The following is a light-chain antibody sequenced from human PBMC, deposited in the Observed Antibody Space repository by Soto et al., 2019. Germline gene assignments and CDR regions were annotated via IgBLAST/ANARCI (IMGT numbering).Light chain of an antibody. CDR1: SSDVGGYNY. V-gene: IGLV2-14*01. J-gene: IGLJ1*01. CDR2: EVS. Sequence: HPASVSWSVGRSITISCTGTSSDVGGYNYVSWYQQHPGEAPKLLICEVSNRPSGVSNRFSGSKSGNTASLTISGLQAEDEADYYCCSYTTSTTLYVFGSGTKVTAL. CDR3: CSYTTSTTLYV.